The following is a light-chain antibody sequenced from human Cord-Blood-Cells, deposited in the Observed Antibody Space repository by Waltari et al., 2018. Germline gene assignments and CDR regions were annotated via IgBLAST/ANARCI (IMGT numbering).Light chain of an antibody. CDR3: SSYTSSSTYVV. Sequence: QSALTQPASVSGSPGQSITISCTGTSSDVGGYNYVSWYQQPPGKAPKLMIYDVSNRPSGVSNRVSGSKSGNTASLTISGLQAEDEADYYCSSYTSSSTYVVFGGGTKLTVL. CDR1: SSDVGGYNY. V-gene: IGLV2-14*01. CDR2: DVS. J-gene: IGLJ2*01.